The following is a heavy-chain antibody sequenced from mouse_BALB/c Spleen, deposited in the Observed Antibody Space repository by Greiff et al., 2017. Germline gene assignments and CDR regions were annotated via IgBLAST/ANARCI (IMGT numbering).Heavy chain of an antibody. CDR1: GYSITSGYY. CDR3: ARYDYDEEYYFDY. V-gene: IGHV3-6*02. J-gene: IGHJ2*01. CDR2: ISYDGSN. Sequence: VQLKESGPGLVKPSQSLSLTCSVTGYSITSGYYWNWIRQFPGNKLEWMGYISYDGSNNYNPSLKNRISITRDTSKNQFFLKLNSVTTEDTATYYCARYDYDEEYYFDYWGQGTTLTVSS. D-gene: IGHD2-4*01.